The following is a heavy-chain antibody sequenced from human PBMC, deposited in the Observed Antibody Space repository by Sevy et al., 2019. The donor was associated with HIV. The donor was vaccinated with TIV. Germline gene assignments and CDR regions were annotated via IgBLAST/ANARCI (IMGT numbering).Heavy chain of an antibody. CDR2: IRNKEYNGTT. D-gene: IGHD4-4*01. CDR3: TRSVTTIY. J-gene: IGHJ4*02. Sequence: GGSLRLSCTGSGFAFSDYALSWVRQAPGKGLEWVGFIRNKEYNGTTEYAAFVKGRFFISRDDSKSVAYLDMNSLKTADTVLYYCTRSVTTIYWGRGTLVTVSS. CDR1: GFAFSDYA. V-gene: IGHV3-49*04.